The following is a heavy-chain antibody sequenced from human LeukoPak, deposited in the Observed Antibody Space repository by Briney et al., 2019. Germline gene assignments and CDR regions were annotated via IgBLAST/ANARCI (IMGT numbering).Heavy chain of an antibody. Sequence: PGGSLRLSCAASGFTFSSYWMHWVRQAPGKGLVWVSRINSDGSSTSYADSVKGRFTISRDNAKNTLYLQMNSLRAEDTAVYYCARVGYGSGSFGSAWGMDVWGQGTTVTVSS. CDR3: ARVGYGSGSFGSAWGMDV. D-gene: IGHD3-10*01. V-gene: IGHV3-74*01. J-gene: IGHJ6*02. CDR2: INSDGSST. CDR1: GFTFSSYW.